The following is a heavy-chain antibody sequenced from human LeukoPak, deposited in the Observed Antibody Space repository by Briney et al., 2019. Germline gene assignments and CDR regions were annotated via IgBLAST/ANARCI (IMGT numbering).Heavy chain of an antibody. CDR1: GFTFSDYY. D-gene: IGHD3-22*01. J-gene: IGHJ4*02. CDR3: ARRTLDYYDSSGLYD. V-gene: IGHV3-11*01. CDR2: ISSSGSTI. Sequence: PGGSLRLSCAASGFTFSDYYMSWIRQAPGKGLEWVSYISSSGSTIYYADSVKGRFTISRDNAKNSLYLQMNSLRAEDTAVYHCARRTLDYYDSSGLYDWGQGTLVTVSS.